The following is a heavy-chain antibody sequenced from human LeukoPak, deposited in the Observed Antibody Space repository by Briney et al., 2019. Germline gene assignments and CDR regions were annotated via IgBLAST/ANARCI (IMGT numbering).Heavy chain of an antibody. V-gene: IGHV4-30-4*08. CDR1: GGSISSGDYY. CDR3: ARDGDYGGNSNWFDP. J-gene: IGHJ5*02. D-gene: IGHD4-23*01. CDR2: IYYNGGI. Sequence: SETLSLTCTVSGGSISSGDYYWSWIRQPPGKGLEWIGYIYYNGGIHYNPSLKSQVTISIDTSKNHFSLKLSSVTAADTAVYFCARDGDYGGNSNWFDPWGQGTLVTVSS.